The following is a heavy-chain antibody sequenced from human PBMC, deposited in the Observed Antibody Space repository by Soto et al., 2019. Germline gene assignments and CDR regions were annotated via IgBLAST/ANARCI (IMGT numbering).Heavy chain of an antibody. CDR2: IGTAGDT. V-gene: IGHV3-13*01. CDR3: ARGGSSSSDNWFDP. J-gene: IGHJ5*02. CDR1: GFTFSSYD. D-gene: IGHD6-6*01. Sequence: GGSLRLSXAASGFTFSSYDMHWVRQATGKGLEWVSAIGTAGDTYYPGSVKGRFTISRENAKNSLYLQMNSLRAGDTAVYYCARGGSSSSDNWFDPWGQGTLVTVSS.